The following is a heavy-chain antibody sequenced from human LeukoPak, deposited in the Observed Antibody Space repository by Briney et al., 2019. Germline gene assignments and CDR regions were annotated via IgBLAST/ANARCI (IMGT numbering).Heavy chain of an antibody. CDR1: GFTSSSYG. J-gene: IGHJ6*03. D-gene: IGHD2-21*01. CDR2: ISYDGSNK. CDR3: AKVGLGEDYYYYYMDV. Sequence: GGSLRLSCAASGFTSSSYGMHWVRQAPGKGLEWVAVISYDGSNKYYADSVKGRFTISRDNSKNTLYLQMNSLRAEDTAVYYCAKVGLGEDYYYYYMDVWGKGTTVTVSS. V-gene: IGHV3-30*18.